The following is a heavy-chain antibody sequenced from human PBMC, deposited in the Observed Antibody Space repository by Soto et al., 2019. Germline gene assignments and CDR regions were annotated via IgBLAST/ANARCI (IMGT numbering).Heavy chain of an antibody. J-gene: IGHJ4*02. CDR2: ISSSSSYI. Sequence: PGGSLRLSCAASGFTFSSYSMNWVRQAPGKGLEWVSSISSSSSYIYYADSVKGRFTISRDNAKNSLYLQMNSLRAEDTAVYYCARDDPIAAAGTLDYWGQGTPVTVSS. CDR3: ARDDPIAAAGTLDY. D-gene: IGHD6-13*01. V-gene: IGHV3-21*01. CDR1: GFTFSSYS.